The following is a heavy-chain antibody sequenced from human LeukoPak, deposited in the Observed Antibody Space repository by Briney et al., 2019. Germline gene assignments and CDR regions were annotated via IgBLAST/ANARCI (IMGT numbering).Heavy chain of an antibody. CDR1: GGSISSYY. J-gene: IGHJ3*02. Sequence: PSETLSLTCTVSGGSISSYYWSWIRQPAGKGLEWIGRIYTSGSTNYNPSLKSRVTMSVDTSKNQFSLKLSSVTAADTAVYYCARRYCSGDICYDAFDIWGQGTMVTVSS. V-gene: IGHV4-4*07. CDR2: IYTSGST. CDR3: ARRYCSGDICYDAFDI. D-gene: IGHD2-15*01.